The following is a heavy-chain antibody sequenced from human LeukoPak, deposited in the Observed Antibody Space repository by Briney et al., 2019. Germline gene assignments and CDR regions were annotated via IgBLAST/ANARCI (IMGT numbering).Heavy chain of an antibody. J-gene: IGHJ3*02. V-gene: IGHV3-23*01. D-gene: IGHD3-9*01. CDR3: AKNYDILTGYYMGDAFDI. CDR1: GFTFSSYS. CDR2: ISVGGVST. Sequence: GGSLRLSCAASGFTFSSYSMNWVRQAPGKGLDWVSAISVGGVSTFYEDSVKGRFTISRDNSKNTLYLQMNSLRAEDTAVYYCAKNYDILTGYYMGDAFDIWGQGTMVTVSS.